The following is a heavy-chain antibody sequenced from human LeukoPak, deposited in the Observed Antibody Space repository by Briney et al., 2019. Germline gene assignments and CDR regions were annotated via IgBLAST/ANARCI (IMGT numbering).Heavy chain of an antibody. J-gene: IGHJ5*02. Sequence: PSETLCLTCTVSGGSISSGSYYWSWIRQPAGKGLEWIGRIYTSGSTNYNPSLKSRVTISVDTSKNQFSLKLSSVTAADTAVYYCARFGGNSLTFDPWGQGTLVTVSS. CDR1: GGSISSGSYY. V-gene: IGHV4-61*02. CDR2: IYTSGST. CDR3: ARFGGNSLTFDP. D-gene: IGHD4-23*01.